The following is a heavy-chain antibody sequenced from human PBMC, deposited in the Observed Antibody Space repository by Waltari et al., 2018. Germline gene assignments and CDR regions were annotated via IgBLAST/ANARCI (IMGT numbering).Heavy chain of an antibody. Sequence: QVQLQESDPRLMKPSETLSLTCTVSGGSISSYYWSWIRQSPERGLEWIGLIFDIGSTNYNPSLESRVTISVDTSKNQISLRLSSVTAADTAVYYCTRALGYCSGGNCYPYYFDSWGQGTLVTVSS. CDR3: TRALGYCSGGNCYPYYFDS. CDR2: IFDIGST. D-gene: IGHD2-15*01. J-gene: IGHJ4*02. CDR1: GGSISSYY. V-gene: IGHV4-59*01.